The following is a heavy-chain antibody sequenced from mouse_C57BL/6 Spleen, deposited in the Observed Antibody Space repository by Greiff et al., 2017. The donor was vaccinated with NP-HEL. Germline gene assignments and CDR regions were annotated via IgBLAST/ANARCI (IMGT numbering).Heavy chain of an antibody. D-gene: IGHD2-4*01. J-gene: IGHJ3*01. Sequence: EVQRVESGGGLVQPKGSLKLSCAASGFTFNTYAMHWVRQAPGKGLEWVARIRRKSSNYATYYADSVKDRFTISRDDSQSMLYLQMNNLKTEDTAMYYCVRGYDYDSAWFAYWGQGTLVTVAA. CDR1: GFTFNTYA. V-gene: IGHV10-3*01. CDR3: VRGYDYDSAWFAY. CDR2: IRRKSSNYAT.